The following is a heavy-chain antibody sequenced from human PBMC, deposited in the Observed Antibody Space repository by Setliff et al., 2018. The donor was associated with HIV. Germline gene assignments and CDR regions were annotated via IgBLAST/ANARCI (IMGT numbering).Heavy chain of an antibody. CDR3: VRGMTSYDSSGYSIPYYFDY. V-gene: IGHV1-46*01. Sequence: ASVKVSCKASGYSLTNYYMNWVRQAPGQGLEWMGIINPSGGGTTYAQKFQGRVTMTRNTSTDTLYMDLSSLTSEDTAVYYCVRGMTSYDSSGYSIPYYFDYWGQGTLVTVSS. CDR2: INPSGGGT. D-gene: IGHD3-22*01. CDR1: GYSLTNYY. J-gene: IGHJ4*02.